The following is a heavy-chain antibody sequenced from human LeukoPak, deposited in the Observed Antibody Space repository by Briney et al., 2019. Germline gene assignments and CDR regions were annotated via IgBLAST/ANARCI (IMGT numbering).Heavy chain of an antibody. CDR2: IFYSGST. V-gene: IGHV4-39*07. J-gene: IGHJ5*02. CDR3: ARLNSPGWFDP. Sequence: SETLSLACTVSGGSISTSNYYWGWIRQPPGKGLEWIGNIFYSGSTYYSPSLRSRVTISLDTSRNQFSLKLNSVTAADTAVYYCARLNSPGWFDPWGQGTLVTVSS. CDR1: GGSISTSNYY.